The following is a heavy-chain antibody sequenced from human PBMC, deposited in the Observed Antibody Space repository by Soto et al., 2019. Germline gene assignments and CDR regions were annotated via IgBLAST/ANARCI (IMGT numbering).Heavy chain of an antibody. CDR1: GYTFTSYG. CDR3: AREVRDYVWGSYRSYYFDY. D-gene: IGHD3-16*02. Sequence: QVQLVQSGAEVKKHGASVKVSCKASGYTFTSYGISWVRQAPGQGLEWMGWISAYNGNTNYAQKLQGRVTMTTDTSTSTAYMELRSLRADDTAVYYCAREVRDYVWGSYRSYYFDYWGQGTLVTVSS. CDR2: ISAYNGNT. V-gene: IGHV1-18*04. J-gene: IGHJ4*02.